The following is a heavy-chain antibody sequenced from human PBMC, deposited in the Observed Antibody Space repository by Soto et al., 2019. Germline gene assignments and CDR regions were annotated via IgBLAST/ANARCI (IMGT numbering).Heavy chain of an antibody. CDR1: GGSISSGGYS. CDR2: IYHSGRT. J-gene: IGHJ4*02. Sequence: QLQLQESGSGLVKPSQTLSLTCAVSGGSISSGGYSWSWIRQPPGKGLAWIGSIYHSGRTYYNPSLKSRVTIAVDRSKNQFSLKLSSVTAADTAVYYCAAGGGLPRYYWGQGTLVTVSS. D-gene: IGHD5-12*01. V-gene: IGHV4-30-2*01. CDR3: AAGGGLPRYY.